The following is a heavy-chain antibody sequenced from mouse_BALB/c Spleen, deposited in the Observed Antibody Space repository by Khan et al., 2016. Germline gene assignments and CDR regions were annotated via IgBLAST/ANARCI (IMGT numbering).Heavy chain of an antibody. CDR1: GYSITSDYA. V-gene: IGHV3-2*02. J-gene: IGHJ3*01. Sequence: VQLKESGPGLVKPSQSLSLTCTVTGYSITSDYAWNWIRQFPGNKLEWMGYISYSGSTSYNPSLKSRISITRDTSKNQFFLQLNSVTTEETATYYCANYYGSSYPAWFAYWGQGTLVTVSA. CDR2: ISYSGST. D-gene: IGHD1-1*01. CDR3: ANYYGSSYPAWFAY.